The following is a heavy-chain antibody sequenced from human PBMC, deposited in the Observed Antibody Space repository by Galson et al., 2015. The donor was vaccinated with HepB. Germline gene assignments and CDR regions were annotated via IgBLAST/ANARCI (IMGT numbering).Heavy chain of an antibody. CDR1: GFTLTNAW. D-gene: IGHD6-19*01. Sequence: SLRLSCAVSGFTLTNAWMSWVRQAPGKGLECVARIKRETDGGTTDYIAPVKDRFTISRDESKNMVFLQMSSLKIEDTAVYYCSTGQGRSSAGYPFYYFGSWGQGTLVTVSS. V-gene: IGHV3-15*01. CDR3: STGQGRSSAGYPFYYFGS. J-gene: IGHJ4*02. CDR2: IKRETDGGTT.